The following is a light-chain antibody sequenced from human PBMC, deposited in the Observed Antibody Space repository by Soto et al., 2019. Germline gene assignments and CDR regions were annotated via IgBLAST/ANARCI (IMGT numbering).Light chain of an antibody. Sequence: DIVMTQSPLSLPVTPGEPASISCRSSQSLLHSNGYNYLDWYLQKPGQSPQLLIYLGSNRASGVPDRFSCSGSGTDVTLKISRVEADDVGVYYCMQALQTPGTVGQGTKVEIK. CDR1: QSLLHSNGYNY. CDR2: LGS. CDR3: MQALQTPGT. J-gene: IGKJ1*01. V-gene: IGKV2-28*01.